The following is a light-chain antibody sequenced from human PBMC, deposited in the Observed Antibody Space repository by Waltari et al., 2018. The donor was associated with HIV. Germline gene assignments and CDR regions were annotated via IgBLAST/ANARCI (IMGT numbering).Light chain of an antibody. V-gene: IGLV2-23*01. CDR2: EGS. J-gene: IGLJ2*01. CDR3: CSYAGSVV. CDR1: SSDVGRYHL. Sequence: QSAMTQPASVSGSPGQSITISCTGTSSDVGRYHLVSWYQQHPGRAPKLMIYEGSKRPSGVSNRFSGSKSGNTASLTISGLQAEDEADYYCCSYAGSVVFGGGTKLTVL.